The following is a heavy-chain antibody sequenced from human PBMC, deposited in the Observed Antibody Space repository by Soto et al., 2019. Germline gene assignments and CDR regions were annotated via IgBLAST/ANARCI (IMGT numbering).Heavy chain of an antibody. Sequence: GASVKVSCKASGYTFTSYDINWVRQATGQGLEWMGWMNPNSGNTGYAQKFQGRVTMTRNTSISTAYMELSSLRSEDTAVYYCARGGLGSNYDFWSGYYPEWFDPWGQGTLVTVSS. J-gene: IGHJ5*02. CDR2: MNPNSGNT. CDR1: GYTFTSYD. V-gene: IGHV1-8*01. CDR3: ARGGLGSNYDFWSGYYPEWFDP. D-gene: IGHD3-3*01.